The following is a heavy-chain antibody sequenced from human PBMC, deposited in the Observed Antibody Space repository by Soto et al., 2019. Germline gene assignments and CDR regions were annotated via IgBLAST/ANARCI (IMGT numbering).Heavy chain of an antibody. J-gene: IGHJ5*02. Sequence: QVQLQESGPGLVKPSETLSLTCTVSGGPVISGNYYWTWIRQPPGKGLEWIGYIYYTGSTNYNPPLKSRVIISLDTSKNQFSLKLSSVTAADTAIYYCARDSSGWFATWGQGTLVTVSS. V-gene: IGHV4-61*01. D-gene: IGHD6-19*01. CDR1: GGPVISGNYY. CDR2: IYYTGST. CDR3: ARDSSGWFAT.